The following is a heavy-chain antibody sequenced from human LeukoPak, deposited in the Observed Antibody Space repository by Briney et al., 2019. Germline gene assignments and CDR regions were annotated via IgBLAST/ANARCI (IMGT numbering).Heavy chain of an antibody. J-gene: IGHJ4*02. CDR1: GGSFSGYY. D-gene: IGHD6-13*01. Sequence: SETLSLTCAVYGGSFSGYYWSWIRQPPGKGLEWIGEINHSGSTNYNPSLKSRVTISVDTSKNQFSLKLSSVTAADTAAYYCARRRHYSSWYDYWGQGTLVTVSS. CDR3: ARRRHYSSWYDY. V-gene: IGHV4-34*01. CDR2: INHSGST.